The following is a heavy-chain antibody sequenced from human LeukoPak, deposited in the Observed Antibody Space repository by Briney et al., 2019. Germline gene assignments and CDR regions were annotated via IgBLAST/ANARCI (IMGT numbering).Heavy chain of an antibody. D-gene: IGHD4-17*01. V-gene: IGHV3-15*01. J-gene: IGHJ4*02. Sequence: PGGSLRLSCAASGFTFSNAWMSWVRQAPGKGLEWVGRIKSKTDGGTTDYAAPVKGRFTISRDDPKNTLYLQMNSLKTKDTAVYYCTRGHYGDTLFDYWGQGTLVTVSS. CDR3: TRGHYGDTLFDY. CDR1: GFTFSNAW. CDR2: IKSKTDGGTT.